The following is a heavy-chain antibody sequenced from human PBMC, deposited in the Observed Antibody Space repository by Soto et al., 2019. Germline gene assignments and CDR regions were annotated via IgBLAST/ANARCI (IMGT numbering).Heavy chain of an antibody. CDR1: GYSFTSYW. CDR3: AREYNDDYIWGSYRSDAFDI. Sequence: EVQLVQSGAEVKKPGESLKISCKGSGYSFTSYWIGWVRQMPGKGLEWMGIIYPGDSDTRYSPSFQGQVTISADKSISTAYLQWSSLKASDTAMYYCAREYNDDYIWGSYRSDAFDIWGQGTMVTVSS. CDR2: IYPGDSDT. V-gene: IGHV5-51*03. D-gene: IGHD3-16*02. J-gene: IGHJ3*02.